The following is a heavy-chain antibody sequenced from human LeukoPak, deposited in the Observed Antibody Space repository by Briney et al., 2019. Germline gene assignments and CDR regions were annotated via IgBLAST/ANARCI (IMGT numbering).Heavy chain of an antibody. CDR1: GYTFTSYG. CDR2: ISAYNGNT. J-gene: IGHJ4*02. Sequence: GASVKVSCKASGYTFTSYGISWVRQAPGQGLECMGWISAYNGNTNYAQKLQGRVTMTTDTSTSTAYMELRSLRSDDTAVYYCARDPIVVVPDAIKYYFDYWGQGTLVTVSS. V-gene: IGHV1-18*01. D-gene: IGHD2-2*01. CDR3: ARDPIVVVPDAIKYYFDY.